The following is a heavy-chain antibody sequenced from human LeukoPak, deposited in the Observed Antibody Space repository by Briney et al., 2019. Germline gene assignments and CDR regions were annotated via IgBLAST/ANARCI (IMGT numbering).Heavy chain of an antibody. CDR2: ISSSGSTI. CDR3: ARGSSSWYPYYFDY. D-gene: IGHD6-13*01. J-gene: IGHJ4*02. CDR1: GFTFSDYH. Sequence: GGSLRLSCAASGFTFSDYHMSWIRQAPGKGLEWVSYISSSGSTIYYADSVKGRFTVSRDNAKNSLYLQMNSLRAEDTAVYYCARGSSSWYPYYFDYWGQGTLVTVSS. V-gene: IGHV3-11*01.